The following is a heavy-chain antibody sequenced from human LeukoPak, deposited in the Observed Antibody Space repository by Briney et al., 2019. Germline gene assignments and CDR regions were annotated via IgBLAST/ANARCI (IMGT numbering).Heavy chain of an antibody. V-gene: IGHV4-59*12. Sequence: SETLSLTCTVSGGSISSYYWSWIRQPPGKGLEWIGYIYYSGSTNYNPSLKSRVTISVATSKNQFSLKLSSVTAADTAVYYCARARGSPPDYWGQGTLVTVSS. CDR2: IYYSGST. CDR1: GGSISSYY. D-gene: IGHD5-12*01. CDR3: ARARGSPPDY. J-gene: IGHJ4*02.